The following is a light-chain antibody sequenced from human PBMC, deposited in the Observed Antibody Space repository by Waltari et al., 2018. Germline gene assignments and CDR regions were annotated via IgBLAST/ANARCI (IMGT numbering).Light chain of an antibody. CDR2: DNN. CDR1: SSNIGNYY. J-gene: IGLJ2*01. CDR3: ATWDNTLRDVV. Sequence: QSVLTQPPSVSAAPGQKVTISCSGSSSNIGNYYVSWYHHLPGAAPKLLIYDNNKRPSGIPDRFPASKSGTAATLDITGLQIGDEADYYCATWDNTLRDVVFGGGTKLTVL. V-gene: IGLV1-51*01.